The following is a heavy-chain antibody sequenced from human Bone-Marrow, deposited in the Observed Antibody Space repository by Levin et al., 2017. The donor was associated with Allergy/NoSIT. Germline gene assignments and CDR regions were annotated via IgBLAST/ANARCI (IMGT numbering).Heavy chain of an antibody. Sequence: PGGSLRLSCAASGFIFSNYAMSWVRQVPGKGLERVSSISGGGELTHYLESVKGRFTISRDNSRDTLYLQLSSLKAEDTAVYYCATQLEGADRGAWRYYFDHWGQGTLVTVSS. CDR3: ATQLEGADRGAWRYYFDH. J-gene: IGHJ4*02. CDR1: GFIFSNYA. V-gene: IGHV3-23*01. D-gene: IGHD1-26*01. CDR2: ISGGGELT.